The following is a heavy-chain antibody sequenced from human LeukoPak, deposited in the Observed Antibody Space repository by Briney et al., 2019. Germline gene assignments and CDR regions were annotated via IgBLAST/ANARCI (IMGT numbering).Heavy chain of an antibody. CDR3: ARDKSGSYVHYFDY. Sequence: SETLSLTCTVSGGSISSSSYYWGRIRQPPGKGLEWIGSIYYSGSTYYNPSLKSRVTISVDTSKNQFSLKLSSVTAADTAVYYCARDKSGSYVHYFDYWGQGTLVTVSS. D-gene: IGHD1-26*01. J-gene: IGHJ4*02. CDR1: GGSISSSSYY. V-gene: IGHV4-39*07. CDR2: IYYSGST.